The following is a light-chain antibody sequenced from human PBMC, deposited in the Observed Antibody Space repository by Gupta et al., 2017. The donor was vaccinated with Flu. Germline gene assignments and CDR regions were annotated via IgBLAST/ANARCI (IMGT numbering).Light chain of an antibody. Sequence: SSGSIASNYVQWYQQRPGSSPTTVVYEDNQRPSGVPDRFSGSIDSSSNYASLTISGLKTEDEAYYYCHSYEASYQVFGGGTKLTVL. CDR3: HSYEASYQV. CDR1: SGSIASNY. CDR2: EDN. J-gene: IGLJ3*02. V-gene: IGLV6-57*01.